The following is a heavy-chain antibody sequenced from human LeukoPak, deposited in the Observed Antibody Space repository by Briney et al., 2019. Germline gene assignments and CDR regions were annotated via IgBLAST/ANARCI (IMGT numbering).Heavy chain of an antibody. CDR3: ARVNSSSWYSWFDP. Sequence: PSETLSLTCAVYGGSFSGYYWSWIRQPPGKGLEWIGEINHSGSTNYNPSLKSRVTISVDTSKNQFSLKLSSVTAADTAVYYCARVNSSSWYSWFDPWGQGTLVTVSS. J-gene: IGHJ5*02. D-gene: IGHD6-13*01. CDR2: INHSGST. V-gene: IGHV4-34*01. CDR1: GGSFSGYY.